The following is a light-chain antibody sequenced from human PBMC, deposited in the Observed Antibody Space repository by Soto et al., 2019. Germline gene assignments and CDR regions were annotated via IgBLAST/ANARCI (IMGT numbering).Light chain of an antibody. CDR3: AAWDDALNGHVV. CDR1: SSNIGSNS. CDR2: STN. J-gene: IGLJ2*01. V-gene: IGLV1-44*01. Sequence: QSVLTQPPSASGTPGQRVTISWSGSSSNIGSNSSNWYQQLPGTAPKLVMYSTNQRPSGVPDRFSVSKSGTSASLAISDFQFEDEADYYCAAWDDALNGHVVFGGGTKLTVL.